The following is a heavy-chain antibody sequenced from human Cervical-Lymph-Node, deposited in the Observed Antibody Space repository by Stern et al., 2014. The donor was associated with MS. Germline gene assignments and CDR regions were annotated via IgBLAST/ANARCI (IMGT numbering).Heavy chain of an antibody. CDR2: ISGSGGSP. Sequence: EMQLVESGGGLVQPGGSLRLSCAASGFTFSSYAMSWVRQAPGKGLEWVSAISGSGGSPYYADSVKGRFTISRDNSKNTLYLQMNSLRAEDTAVYYCAKDVHCSSTSCYAGGWFDPWGQGTLVTVSS. CDR1: GFTFSSYA. J-gene: IGHJ5*02. V-gene: IGHV3-23*04. CDR3: AKDVHCSSTSCYAGGWFDP. D-gene: IGHD2-2*01.